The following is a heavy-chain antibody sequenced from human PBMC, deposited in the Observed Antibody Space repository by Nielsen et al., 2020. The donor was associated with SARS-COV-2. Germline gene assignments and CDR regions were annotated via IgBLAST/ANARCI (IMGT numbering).Heavy chain of an antibody. CDR2: INPSGGST. CDR3: ARQGGDHDIDY. CDR1: GYSFNNYG. D-gene: IGHD4-17*01. J-gene: IGHJ4*02. Sequence: ASVKVSCKASGYSFNNYGTSWVRQAPGQGLEWMGVINPSGGSTNYAQKFQGRVTMTRDTSTSTVYMELSSLRSDDTAVYYCARQGGDHDIDYWGQGTLVTVSS. V-gene: IGHV1-46*02.